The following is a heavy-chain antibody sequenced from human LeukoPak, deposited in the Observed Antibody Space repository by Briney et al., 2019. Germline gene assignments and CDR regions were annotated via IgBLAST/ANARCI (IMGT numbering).Heavy chain of an antibody. V-gene: IGHV3-23*01. J-gene: IGHJ4*02. CDR1: GFTFSSYA. CDR3: AKTVGNSVL. D-gene: IGHD4-23*01. CDR2: ISGSGDSA. Sequence: GRSLRLSCAASGFTFSSYAMSWVRQAPGKGLEWVSAISGSGDSAYYADSVRGRFTISRDNSKNTLCLQMNSLRAEDTALYYCAKTVGNSVLWGQGTLVTVSS.